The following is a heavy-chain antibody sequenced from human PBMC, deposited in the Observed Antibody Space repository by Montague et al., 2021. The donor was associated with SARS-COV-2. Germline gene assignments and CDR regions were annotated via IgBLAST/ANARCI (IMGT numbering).Heavy chain of an antibody. CDR1: GVSVTDYY. CDR2: VLYNKGT. CDR3: VRHSHYDGLNGPPDF. J-gene: IGHJ4*02. D-gene: IGHD3-9*01. V-gene: IGHV4-59*08. Sequence: SKTLSLTCTVSGVSVTDYYWSWIRQPPGKGLEWVGDVLYNKGTNFNPSLKSRVAISVDTSKNQFSLRLTSVTAADTAFYYCVRHSHYDGLNGPPDFWDQGTLVTVSS.